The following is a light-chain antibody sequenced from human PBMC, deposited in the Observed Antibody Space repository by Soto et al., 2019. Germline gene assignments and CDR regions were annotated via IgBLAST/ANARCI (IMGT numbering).Light chain of an antibody. CDR2: KAS. CDR3: QQYNSYST. Sequence: IQMTQSPSTLSASVGDRVTITCRASQSISSWLAWYQQKPGKAPKLLIYKASSLESGVPSRLSGSGSGTVFTLTISSMTPDDFATYYCQQYNSYSTFGQGTKVDIK. CDR1: QSISSW. J-gene: IGKJ1*01. V-gene: IGKV1-5*03.